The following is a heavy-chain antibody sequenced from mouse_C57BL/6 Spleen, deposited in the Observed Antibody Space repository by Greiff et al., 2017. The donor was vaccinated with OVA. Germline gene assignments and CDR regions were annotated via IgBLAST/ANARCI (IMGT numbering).Heavy chain of an antibody. CDR3: ARWGISTVVATDY. CDR2: IYPRSGNT. D-gene: IGHD1-1*01. V-gene: IGHV1-81*01. Sequence: VKVVESGAELARPGASVKLSCKASGYTFTSYGISWVKQRTGQGLEWIGEIYPRSGNTYYNEKFKGKATLTADKSSSTAYMELRSLTSEDSAVYFCARWGISTVVATDYWGQGTTLTVSS. CDR1: GYTFTSYG. J-gene: IGHJ2*01.